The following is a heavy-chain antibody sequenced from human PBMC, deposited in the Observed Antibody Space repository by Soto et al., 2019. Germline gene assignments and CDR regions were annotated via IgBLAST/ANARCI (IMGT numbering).Heavy chain of an antibody. CDR1: GFTFSTYA. J-gene: IGHJ4*02. CDR3: AKDRYGDYGGIDY. D-gene: IGHD4-17*01. Sequence: EVQLLESGGGLVQPGGSLRLSCAASGFTFSTYAMIWVRQAPGKGLEWVSVITGSGGRTYYADSVKGRFTISRDTSKKTLFLQMNSLRAGDTAVYYCAKDRYGDYGGIDYWGQGTMVTVSS. CDR2: ITGSGGRT. V-gene: IGHV3-23*01.